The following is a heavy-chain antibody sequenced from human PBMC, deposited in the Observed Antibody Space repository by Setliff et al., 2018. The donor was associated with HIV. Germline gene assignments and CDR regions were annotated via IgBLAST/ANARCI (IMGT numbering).Heavy chain of an antibody. CDR3: ARLGWASLPANALDV. CDR1: GFTFSKFW. Sequence: PGGSLRLSCVASGFTFSKFWVTWVRRAPGKGLEWVANIRQDGSEKQYVDSVKGRFTVSRDNAQNSLYLQMNSLRAEDTAVYYCARLGWASLPANALDVWGLGTVVTVS. D-gene: IGHD3-10*01. CDR2: IRQDGSEK. J-gene: IGHJ3*01. V-gene: IGHV3-7*03.